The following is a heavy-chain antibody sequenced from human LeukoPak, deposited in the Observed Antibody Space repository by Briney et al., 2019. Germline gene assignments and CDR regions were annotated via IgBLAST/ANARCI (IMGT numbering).Heavy chain of an antibody. CDR3: AELGITMIGGV. D-gene: IGHD3-10*02. CDR1: GFTFSSYS. J-gene: IGHJ6*04. V-gene: IGHV3-21*01. CDR2: ITSSSSYI. Sequence: GGSLRLSCAASGFTFSSYSMNWVRQTPGKGLEWVSSITSSSSYIYYADSVKGRFTISRDNAKNSLYLQMNSLRAEDTAVYYCAELGITMIGGVWGKGTTVTVSS.